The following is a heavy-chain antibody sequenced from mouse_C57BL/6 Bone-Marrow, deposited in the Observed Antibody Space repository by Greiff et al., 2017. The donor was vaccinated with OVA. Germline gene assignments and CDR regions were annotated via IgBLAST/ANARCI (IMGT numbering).Heavy chain of an antibody. D-gene: IGHD4-1*01. Sequence: VKLQESGAELVRPGTSVKMSCKASGYTFTNYWIGWAKQRPGHGLEWIGDIYPGGGYTNYNEKFKGKATLTADKSSSTAYMQFSSLTSEDSAIYYCARENWDYAMDYWGQGTSVTVSS. CDR3: ARENWDYAMDY. J-gene: IGHJ4*01. CDR1: GYTFTNYW. CDR2: IYPGGGYT. V-gene: IGHV1-63*01.